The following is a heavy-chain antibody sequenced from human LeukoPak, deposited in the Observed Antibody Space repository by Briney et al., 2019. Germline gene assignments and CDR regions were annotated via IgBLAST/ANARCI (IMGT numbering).Heavy chain of an antibody. CDR3: ARRQYGYYDYAFDI. Sequence: TASETLSLTCAVYGGSSSGSCWSWIRQPPGQGLEWIGEINHSGSTNYNPSLKSRVTISVDTSKNQLSLSLTSVAAADTAVYYCARRQYGYYDYAFDIWGQGTLVTVSS. J-gene: IGHJ3*02. D-gene: IGHD4-17*01. V-gene: IGHV4-34*01. CDR1: GGSSSGSC. CDR2: INHSGST.